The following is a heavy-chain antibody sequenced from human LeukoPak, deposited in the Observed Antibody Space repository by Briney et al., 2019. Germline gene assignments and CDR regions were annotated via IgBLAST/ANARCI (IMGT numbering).Heavy chain of an antibody. Sequence: GASVKVSCKASGYTFTSYGISWVRQAPGQGLEWMGWISDYNGNTNYPQRLQGRVTMTTDTSTTTAYMELRSLRSDDTAVYYCARDINGYYYDSHGYYPTDLWGQGTLVTVSS. J-gene: IGHJ5*02. D-gene: IGHD3-22*01. V-gene: IGHV1-18*01. CDR2: ISDYNGNT. CDR1: GYTFTSYG. CDR3: ARDINGYYYDSHGYYPTDL.